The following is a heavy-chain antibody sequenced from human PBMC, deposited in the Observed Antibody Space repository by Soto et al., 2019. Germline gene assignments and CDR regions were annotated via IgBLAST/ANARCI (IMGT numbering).Heavy chain of an antibody. D-gene: IGHD3-16*01. CDR1: GFTFSSYA. V-gene: IGHV3-30-3*01. J-gene: IGHJ6*02. CDR3: AREVVAPLLIYGMDV. Sequence: GGSLRLSCAASGFTFSSYAMHWVRQAPGKGLEWVAVISYDGSNKYYADSVKGRFSISRDNSKNTLYLQMNSLRAEDTAVYYCAREVVAPLLIYGMDVWGQGTTVTVSS. CDR2: ISYDGSNK.